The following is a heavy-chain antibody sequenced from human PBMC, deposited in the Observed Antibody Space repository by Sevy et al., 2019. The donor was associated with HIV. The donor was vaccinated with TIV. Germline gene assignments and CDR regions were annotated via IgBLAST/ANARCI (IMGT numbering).Heavy chain of an antibody. CDR2: ISGSGGSGDKT. Sequence: GESLKISCAASGFTFSSYAMNWVRQAPGKGLEWVSGISGSGGSGDKTNYADSVKGRFTISRDDSKNSLYLQLNSLRAEDTAIYYCARKYDSSGYFDHWGQGTLVTVSS. D-gene: IGHD3-22*01. V-gene: IGHV3-23*01. CDR1: GFTFSSYA. J-gene: IGHJ5*02. CDR3: ARKYDSSGYFDH.